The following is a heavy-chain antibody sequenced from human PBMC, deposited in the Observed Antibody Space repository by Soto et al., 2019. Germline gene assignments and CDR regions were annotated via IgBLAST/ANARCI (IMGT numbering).Heavy chain of an antibody. Sequence: SETLSLTCTVSGGSISSGGYYWSWIRQHPGKGLEWIGYIYYSGSTYYNPSLKSRVTISVDTSKNQFSLKLSSVTAADTAVYYCAKVVLPTASTCFDYWGQGTLVTVSS. V-gene: IGHV4-31*03. CDR3: AKVVLPTASTCFDY. J-gene: IGHJ4*02. CDR1: GGSISSGGYY. D-gene: IGHD1-26*01. CDR2: IYYSGST.